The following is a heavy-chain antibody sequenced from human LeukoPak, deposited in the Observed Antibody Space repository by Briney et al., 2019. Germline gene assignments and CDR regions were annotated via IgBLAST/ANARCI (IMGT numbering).Heavy chain of an antibody. J-gene: IGHJ4*02. CDR1: GFTFDDHG. D-gene: IGHD5-18*01. CDR2: LNWHGGST. CDR3: TRGSITAIGGYFDY. V-gene: IGHV3-20*04. Sequence: GGSLRLSCAASGFTFDDHGMSWVRQAPGKGLEWVSGLNWHGGSTGYTDSVKGRFTISRDNAKNSLFLQMNSLRAEDTALYYCTRGSITAIGGYFDYWGQGTLVTVSS.